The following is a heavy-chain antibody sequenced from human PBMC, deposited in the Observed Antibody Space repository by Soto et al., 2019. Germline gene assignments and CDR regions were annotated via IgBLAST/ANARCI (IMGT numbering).Heavy chain of an antibody. CDR1: GYTLTELS. CDR2: FDPEDGET. V-gene: IGHV1-24*01. D-gene: IGHD6-19*01. J-gene: IGHJ5*02. CDR3: ATGGRVAVAGT. Sequence: ASVKVSCKVSGYTLTELSMHWVRQAPGKGREWMGGFDPEDGETSYAQKFQGGVTMTEDTYTDTAYMELSSLRSEDTAVYYCATGGRVAVAGTWGQGTLVTVSS.